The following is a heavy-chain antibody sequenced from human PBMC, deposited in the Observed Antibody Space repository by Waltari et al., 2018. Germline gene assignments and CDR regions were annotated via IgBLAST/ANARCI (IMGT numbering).Heavy chain of an antibody. D-gene: IGHD3-22*01. J-gene: IGHJ4*02. CDR1: GYTFTNFG. V-gene: IGHV1-18*01. CDR2: ISPTNGNT. Sequence: QVQLVQSGGEVGKPGDSVRVSCKASGYTFTNFGISWVRQAPGQGLEWMGWISPTNGNTNFAQKFQGIVLLTTDASTTTAYLELTSLTSDDTAVYYCARDWRVQLWLKGYFDYWGQGSLVTVSS. CDR3: ARDWRVQLWLKGYFDY.